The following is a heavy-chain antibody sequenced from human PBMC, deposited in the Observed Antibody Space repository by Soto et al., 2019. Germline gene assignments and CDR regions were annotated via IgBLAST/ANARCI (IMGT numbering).Heavy chain of an antibody. CDR3: ARLRNHYFVDA. CDR1: DGSISGLY. Sequence: QVQLQESGPGLVRPSETLSLTCSVSDGSISGLYWTWVRQSPGKGLEWIGWIYSSGTTNYNPSLKSRVACSVDTSRNQFSLQLTSVSAADPAICCCARLRNHYFVDAWGKGTTVAVSS. D-gene: IGHD4-17*01. CDR2: IYSSGTT. J-gene: IGHJ6*03. V-gene: IGHV4-4*08.